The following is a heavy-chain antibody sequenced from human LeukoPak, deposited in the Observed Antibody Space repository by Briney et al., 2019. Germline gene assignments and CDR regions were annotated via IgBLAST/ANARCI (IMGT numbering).Heavy chain of an antibody. Sequence: GGSLRLSCAASGFTFSSYWMNWVRQAPGQGLEWVANINQNGSDKYYLDSVKGRFTISRDNAKNSLYLQMNSLRAEDTAVYYCARGGASYYCYYMDVWGKGTTVTVSS. CDR3: ARGGASYYCYYMDV. V-gene: IGHV3-7*01. CDR2: INQNGSDK. J-gene: IGHJ6*03. D-gene: IGHD1-26*01. CDR1: GFTFSSYW.